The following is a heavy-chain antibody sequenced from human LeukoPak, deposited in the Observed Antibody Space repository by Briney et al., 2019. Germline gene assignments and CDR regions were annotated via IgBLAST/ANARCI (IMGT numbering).Heavy chain of an antibody. J-gene: IGHJ4*02. D-gene: IGHD6-13*01. Sequence: GGSLRLSCAASGFTFSSYWMTWVRQAPGEWLEWVANIKQDGSEKYYVDSAKGRFTISRDNGKKSLYLQMNSLRVEDTAVYYCARGRGNSSSWYWDYWGQGTLVTVSS. V-gene: IGHV3-7*01. CDR3: ARGRGNSSSWYWDY. CDR2: IKQDGSEK. CDR1: GFTFSSYW.